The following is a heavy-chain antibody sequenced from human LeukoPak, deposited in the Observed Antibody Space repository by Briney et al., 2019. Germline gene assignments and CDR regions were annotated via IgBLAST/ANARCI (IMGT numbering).Heavy chain of an antibody. CDR1: GGSFSGYY. CDR3: ARGGYYYDSSGDIDY. D-gene: IGHD3-22*01. J-gene: IGHJ4*02. Sequence: SETLSLTCAVYGGSFSGYYWSWIRQPPGKGLEWIGEFDHSGSTNYNPSLKSRVTISVDTSKNQFSLKLSSVTAADTAVYYCARGGYYYDSSGDIDYWGQGTLVTVSS. CDR2: FDHSGST. V-gene: IGHV4-34*01.